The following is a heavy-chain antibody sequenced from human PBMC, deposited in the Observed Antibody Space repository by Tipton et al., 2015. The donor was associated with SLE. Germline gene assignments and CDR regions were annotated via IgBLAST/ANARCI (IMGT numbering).Heavy chain of an antibody. CDR2: IYYSGST. D-gene: IGHD1-26*01. J-gene: IGHJ3*02. CDR1: GGSISSYY. Sequence: TLSLTCTVSGGSISSYYWSWIRQPPGKGLEWIGSIYYSGSTYYNPSLKSRVTISVDTSKNQFSLRLSSVTAADTAIYYCARTKSWDDDAFDIWGQGTMVTVSS. V-gene: IGHV4-59*04. CDR3: ARTKSWDDDAFDI.